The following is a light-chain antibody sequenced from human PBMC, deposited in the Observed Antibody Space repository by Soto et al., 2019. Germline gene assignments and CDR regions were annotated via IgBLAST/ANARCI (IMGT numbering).Light chain of an antibody. CDR2: GNS. CDR3: QSYDSSLGVV. Sequence: QSVLTQPPSVSGAPGQRVTISCTGSSSNIGAGYDVHWYQQLPGTAPKLLIYGNSNRPSGVPDRFSGSKSGTSASLANTGLQAEDEADYYCQSYDSSLGVVFGGGTKLTVL. CDR1: SSNIGAGYD. V-gene: IGLV1-40*01. J-gene: IGLJ2*01.